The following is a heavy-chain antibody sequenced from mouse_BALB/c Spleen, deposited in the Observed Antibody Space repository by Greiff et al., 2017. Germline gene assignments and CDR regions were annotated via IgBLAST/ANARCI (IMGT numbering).Heavy chain of an antibody. J-gene: IGHJ4*01. CDR2: IRSKSNNYAT. CDR3: VREGLYYDYDYAMDY. CDR1: GFTFNTYA. V-gene: IGHV10-3*03. Sequence: EVKLLESGGGLVQPKGSLKLSCAASGFTFNTYAMHWVCQAPGKGLEWVARIRSKSNNYATYYADSVKDRFTISRDDSQSMLYLQMNNLKTEDTAMYYCVREGLYYDYDYAMDYWGQGTSVTVSS. D-gene: IGHD2-4*01.